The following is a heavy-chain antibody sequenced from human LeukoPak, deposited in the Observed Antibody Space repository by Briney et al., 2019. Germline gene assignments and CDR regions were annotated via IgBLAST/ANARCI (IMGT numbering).Heavy chain of an antibody. J-gene: IGHJ3*02. V-gene: IGHV1-46*01. CDR1: GYTFTSYY. Sequence: ASVTVSCKASGYTFTSYYMHWVRQAPGQGLEWMGIINPSGGSTSYAQKFQGRVTMTRDTSTSTVYMELSSLRSEDTAVYYCARDPKIDAFDIWGQGTMVTVSS. CDR2: INPSGGST. CDR3: ARDPKIDAFDI.